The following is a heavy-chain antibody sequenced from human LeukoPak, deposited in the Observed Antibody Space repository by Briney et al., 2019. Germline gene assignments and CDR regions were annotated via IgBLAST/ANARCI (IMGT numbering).Heavy chain of an antibody. Sequence: SETLSLTCTVSGGSISSGGYYWSWIRQPPGKGLEWIGYIYHSGSTYYNPSLKSRVTISVDRSKNQFSLKLSSVTAADTAVYYCARDYYDGSGSYFDYWGQGTLVTVSS. CDR2: IYHSGST. D-gene: IGHD3-10*01. CDR3: ARDYYDGSGSYFDY. CDR1: GGSISSGGYY. V-gene: IGHV4-30-2*01. J-gene: IGHJ4*02.